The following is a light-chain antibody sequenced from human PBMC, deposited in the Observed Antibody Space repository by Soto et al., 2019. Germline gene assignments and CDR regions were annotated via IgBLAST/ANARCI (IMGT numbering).Light chain of an antibody. CDR3: CSYAGSYPYV. V-gene: IGLV2-11*01. CDR2: DVS. Sequence: QSVLTQPRSVSGSPGKAVTISCTGTNSDVGGYNYVSWYQQHQGKAPKLMIYDVSKRPSGVPDRFSCSKSGNTAYLTISGLHDEDEADYYCCSYAGSYPYVYGTGTKVTVL. CDR1: NSDVGGYNY. J-gene: IGLJ1*01.